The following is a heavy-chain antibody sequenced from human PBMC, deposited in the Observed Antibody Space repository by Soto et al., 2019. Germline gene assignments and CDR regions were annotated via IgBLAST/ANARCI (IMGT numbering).Heavy chain of an antibody. CDR2: AYHSGTT. CDR3: AVPGRGDFDY. Sequence: QVQLQESGPGLVEPSGTLSLTCAVSGASIGTNNWWSWVRQPPGKGLEWIGEAYHSGTTNCNPSLKSRVTISIDKSKNQFSLTSTSITAADTALYYCAVPGRGDFDYWSQGTLVTVSS. CDR1: GASIGTNNW. J-gene: IGHJ4*02. D-gene: IGHD5-12*01. V-gene: IGHV4-4*02.